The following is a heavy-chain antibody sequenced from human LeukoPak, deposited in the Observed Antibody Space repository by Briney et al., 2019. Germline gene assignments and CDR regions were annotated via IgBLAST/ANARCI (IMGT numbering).Heavy chain of an antibody. V-gene: IGHV3-7*04. Sequence: GGSLRISCEASGFTFSNYWMTWVRQAPGKGLEWVANIKQDGSDENYVDSVKGLFTISRDNGKNSLYLQMNSPRAEDTAVNYCARGGSDSDSWGQGTLCTVSS. CDR1: GFTFSNYW. D-gene: IGHD6-6*01. CDR2: IKQDGSDE. CDR3: ARGGSDSDS. J-gene: IGHJ4*02.